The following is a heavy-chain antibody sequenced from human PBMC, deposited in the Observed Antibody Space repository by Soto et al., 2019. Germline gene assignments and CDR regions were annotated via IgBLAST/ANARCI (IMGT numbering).Heavy chain of an antibody. D-gene: IGHD6-13*01. CDR2: FDPEDGET. J-gene: IGHJ4*02. CDR1: GYTLTELS. V-gene: IGHV1-24*01. Sequence: VKVSCKVSGYTLTELSTHWVRQAPGKGLEWMGGFDPEDGETIYAQKFQGRVTMTEDTSTDTAYMELSSLRSEDTAVYYCATSLLVIAAAGLDYWGQGTLVTGSS. CDR3: ATSLLVIAAAGLDY.